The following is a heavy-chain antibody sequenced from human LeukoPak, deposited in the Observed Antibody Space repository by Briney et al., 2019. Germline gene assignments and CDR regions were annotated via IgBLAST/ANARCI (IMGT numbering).Heavy chain of an antibody. Sequence: PGGSLRLSCAASGFTFGYTTVHWVRQASGKGLEWLGLIRNKPNNYATVYAASVKGRFTISRDDSANTAYLQINSLKPEDTAIYYCTRHGSSSVYWGQGTLVSVSS. CDR3: TRHGSSSVY. D-gene: IGHD6-6*01. V-gene: IGHV3-73*01. CDR2: IRNKPNNYAT. J-gene: IGHJ4*02. CDR1: GFTFGYTT.